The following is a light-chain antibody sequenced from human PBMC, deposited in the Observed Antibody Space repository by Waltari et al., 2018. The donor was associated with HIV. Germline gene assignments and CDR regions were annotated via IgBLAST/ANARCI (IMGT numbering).Light chain of an antibody. Sequence: SYELTKPPSVSVSPGQTARVTCSGDALPKRYAYWYQQRPGQAPVLLIFRDTERPSGIPERFSSSSSGTTVTLTIRAVQAEDEADYYCQSTDSSGVYWVFGGGTTLTVL. CDR1: ALPKRY. CDR3: QSTDSSGVYWV. V-gene: IGLV3-25*03. CDR2: RDT. J-gene: IGLJ3*02.